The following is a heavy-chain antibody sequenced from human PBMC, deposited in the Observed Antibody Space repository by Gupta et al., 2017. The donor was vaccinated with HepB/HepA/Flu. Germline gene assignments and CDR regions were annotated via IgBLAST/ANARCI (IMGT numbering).Heavy chain of an antibody. CDR2: INPNSGGT. CDR3: AKFRGSWYDRLDY. Sequence: QVHLVQSGAEVKKPGASVKVSCKASGYCFTGYHMHCVRQAPGQGLEWMGWINPNSGGTNYAQKFQGRVTLTRDTSISTVYMDLSRLRSDDTAVYYCAKFRGSWYDRLDYWGQGTLVTVSS. J-gene: IGHJ4*02. CDR1: GYCFTGYH. V-gene: IGHV1-2*02. D-gene: IGHD6-13*01.